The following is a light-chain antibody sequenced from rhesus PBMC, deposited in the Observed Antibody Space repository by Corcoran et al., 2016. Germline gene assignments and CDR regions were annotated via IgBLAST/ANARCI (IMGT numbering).Light chain of an antibody. CDR3: QQYSNWPFT. CDR2: GAS. CDR1: QSVSSS. J-gene: IGKJ3*01. Sequence: EIVMTQSPATLSLSPGERATLSCRASQSVSSSLAWYQQKPGQAPRLLSYGASSRATGIPDRFSGRGSGTEFTLTISSLEPEDFAVYYCQQYSNWPFTFGPGTKLDIK. V-gene: IGKV3-42*03.